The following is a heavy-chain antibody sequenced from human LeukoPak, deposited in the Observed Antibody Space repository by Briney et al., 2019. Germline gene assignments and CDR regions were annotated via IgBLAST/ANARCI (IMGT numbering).Heavy chain of an antibody. Sequence: ASVKVSCKASGYTFTSYYIHWVRQAPGQRLEWMGLINPGGGNTDYAQNFQGRLTMTSDTSARTVYMELSSLRSDDTAVYYCARIRDGYNDAYDIWGQGTLVTVPS. CDR1: GYTFTSYY. D-gene: IGHD5-24*01. CDR2: INPGGGNT. V-gene: IGHV1-46*01. J-gene: IGHJ3*02. CDR3: ARIRDGYNDAYDI.